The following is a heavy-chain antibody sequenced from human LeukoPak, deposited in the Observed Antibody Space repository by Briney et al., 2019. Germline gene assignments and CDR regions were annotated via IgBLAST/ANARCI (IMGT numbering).Heavy chain of an antibody. V-gene: IGHV3-33*01. D-gene: IGHD2-15*01. CDR1: GSSLSYYA. CDR2: IWYDGSEK. J-gene: IGHJ4*02. Sequence: GGSLRLSCAASGSSLSYYAMHWVRQAPGKGLEWVSVIWYDGSEKYYVDSVKGRFTISRGNSKNTLYLQMNSLRVEDTAVYYCARGTSDGPVAQLDHWGQGTLVTVAS. CDR3: ARGTSDGPVAQLDH.